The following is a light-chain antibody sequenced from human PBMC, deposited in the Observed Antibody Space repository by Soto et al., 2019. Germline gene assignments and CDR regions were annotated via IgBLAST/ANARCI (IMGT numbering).Light chain of an antibody. CDR3: HQRYNWPRVT. CDR1: QSVSNS. V-gene: IGKV3-11*01. CDR2: DVS. Sequence: EIVLTQSPGTLSLSPGERATLSCRASQSVSNSLSWYQQKPGQPPRLLIYDVSNRATGIPARFSGSGSGTDFTLTITSLEPEDFAVYFCHQRYNWPRVTFGQGTRLEIK. J-gene: IGKJ5*01.